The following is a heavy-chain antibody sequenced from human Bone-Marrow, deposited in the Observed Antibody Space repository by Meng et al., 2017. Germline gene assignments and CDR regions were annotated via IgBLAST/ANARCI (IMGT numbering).Heavy chain of an antibody. D-gene: IGHD3-10*01. CDR1: GGSFSGYY. Sequence: SETLSLTCAVYGGSFSGYYWSWIRQPPGKGLEWIGEINHSGSTNYNPSLKSRVTISVDTSRNQFSLKLSPVTAADTAVYYCARGRPRVLLWFGEFFYFDYWGQGTLVTVSS. J-gene: IGHJ4*02. CDR2: INHSGST. CDR3: ARGRPRVLLWFGEFFYFDY. V-gene: IGHV4-34*01.